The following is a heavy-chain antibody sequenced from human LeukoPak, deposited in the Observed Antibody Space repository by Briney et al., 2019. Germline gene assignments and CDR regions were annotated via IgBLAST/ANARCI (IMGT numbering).Heavy chain of an antibody. V-gene: IGHV3-23*01. CDR2: ISGSGGST. Sequence: GGSLRLSCAASGFTFSSYAMSWVRQAPGKGLEWVSAISGSGGSTYYADSVKGRFTISRDNSKNTLYLQMNSLRAEDTAVYYCAKDPSDYYDSSGYYYHYFDYWGQGTLVTVSS. J-gene: IGHJ4*02. CDR3: AKDPSDYYDSSGYYYHYFDY. D-gene: IGHD3-22*01. CDR1: GFTFSSYA.